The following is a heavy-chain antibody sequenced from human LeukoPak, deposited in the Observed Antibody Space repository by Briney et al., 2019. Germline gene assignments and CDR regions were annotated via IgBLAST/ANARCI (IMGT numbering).Heavy chain of an antibody. D-gene: IGHD3-10*01. Sequence: PSETLSLTCTVSGGSISSGGYYWSWIRQPPGKGLEWIGEINHSGSTNYNPSLKSRVTISVDASKNQFSLKLSSVTAADTAVYYCARGMAELLWFGPHAFDIWGQGTMVTVSS. J-gene: IGHJ3*02. CDR2: INHSGST. CDR3: ARGMAELLWFGPHAFDI. V-gene: IGHV4-39*07. CDR1: GGSISSGGYY.